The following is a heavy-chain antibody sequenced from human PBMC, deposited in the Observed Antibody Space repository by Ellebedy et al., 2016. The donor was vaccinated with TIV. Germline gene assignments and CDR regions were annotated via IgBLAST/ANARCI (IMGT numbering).Heavy chain of an antibody. V-gene: IGHV3-7*01. CDR3: ARDQGWAYPGSTRFDY. CDR1: GFTSSDYW. CDR2: IKQEGSEK. J-gene: IGHJ4*03. D-gene: IGHD3-10*01. Sequence: PGGSLRLSCAASGFTSSDYWMSWVRQAPGKGLEWVANIKQEGSEKWYVDSVKGRFTISSDNAKNSLYLQMSSLRAEDTAVYYCARDQGWAYPGSTRFDYWGQGTLVTVSS.